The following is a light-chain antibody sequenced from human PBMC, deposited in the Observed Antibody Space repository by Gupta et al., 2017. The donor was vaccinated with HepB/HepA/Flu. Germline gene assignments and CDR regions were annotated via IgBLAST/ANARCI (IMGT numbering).Light chain of an antibody. CDR2: DAS. CDR1: QSVSSY. Sequence: EIVLTQSPATLSLSPGERTTLSCRASQSVSSYLAWYQQKPGQAPRLLIYDASNRATGIPARFSGSGSGTEFTLTTSSLEPEDFAVYYCQQRSNCPITFGQGTRLEIK. CDR3: QQRSNCPIT. J-gene: IGKJ5*01. V-gene: IGKV3-11*01.